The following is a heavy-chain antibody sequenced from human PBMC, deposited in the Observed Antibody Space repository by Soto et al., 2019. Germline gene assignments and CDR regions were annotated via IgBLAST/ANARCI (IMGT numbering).Heavy chain of an antibody. J-gene: IGHJ6*02. V-gene: IGHV3-23*01. CDR2: ISGSGGST. D-gene: IGHD4-17*01. CDR3: GKGRYGDHYCWYAMDV. Sequence: EVQLLESGGGLVQPGGSLRLSCAASGFTFSNYAMSWVRQAPGKGLEWVSGISGSGGSTSYADAVKGRFTISRDNSKTRLDLQLNSLRAEDRAVYYCGKGRYGDHYCWYAMDVWGQGTTVTVSS. CDR1: GFTFSNYA.